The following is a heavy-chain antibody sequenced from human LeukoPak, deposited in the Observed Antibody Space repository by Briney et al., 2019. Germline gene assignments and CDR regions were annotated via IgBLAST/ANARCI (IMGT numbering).Heavy chain of an antibody. CDR1: GYTFINYG. D-gene: IGHD2-15*01. V-gene: IGHV1-18*01. J-gene: IGHJ4*02. CDR2: VSAYADNT. Sequence: SVKVSCKASGYTFINYGITWVRQAPGQGLEWMGWVSAYADNTNYVQKFQGRVSMTTDTSTNTAYMELRSLRPDDTAVYYCARDCIGCHGFDYWGQGTLVTVSS. CDR3: ARDCIGCHGFDY.